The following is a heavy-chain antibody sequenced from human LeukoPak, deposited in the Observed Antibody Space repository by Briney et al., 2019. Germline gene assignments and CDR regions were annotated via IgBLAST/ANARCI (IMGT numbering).Heavy chain of an antibody. D-gene: IGHD3-10*01. CDR1: GFTVSSNY. CDR2: IYSGGST. J-gene: IGHJ6*02. CDR3: ASGSGSYYYYGMDV. V-gene: IGHV3-66*01. Sequence: GGSLRLSCAASGFTVSSNYMSWVRQAPGKGLEWVSVIYSGGSTYYADSVKGRFTISRDNSKNTLYLQMNSLRAEDTAVYYCASGSGSYYYYGMDVWGQGTTVTVSS.